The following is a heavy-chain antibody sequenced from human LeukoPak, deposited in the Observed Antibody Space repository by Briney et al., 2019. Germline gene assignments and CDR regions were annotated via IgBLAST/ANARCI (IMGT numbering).Heavy chain of an antibody. D-gene: IGHD3-10*01. J-gene: IGHJ5*02. V-gene: IGHV3-7*03. Sequence: GGSLRLSCAASGFTFSSYWMSWVRQAPGKGLEWVANIKQDGSEKYYVDSVEGRFTISRDNAKNSLYLQMNSLRAEDTAVYYCAREMARLLWFGESLNNWFDPWGQGTLVTVSS. CDR2: IKQDGSEK. CDR3: AREMARLLWFGESLNNWFDP. CDR1: GFTFSSYW.